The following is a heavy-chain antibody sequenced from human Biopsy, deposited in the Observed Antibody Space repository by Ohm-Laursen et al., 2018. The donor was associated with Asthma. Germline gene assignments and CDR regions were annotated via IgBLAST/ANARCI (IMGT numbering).Heavy chain of an antibody. CDR2: IYYSGST. V-gene: IGHV4-31*03. Sequence: TLSLTCSVSGGSISSGGYYWSWIRQHPGKGLEWIGYIYYSGSTYYNPSLKSRVTISVDTSKNQFSLKLSSVTAADTAVYYCARVPHYDILTGFTLRYYYGMDVRGQGTLVTVSS. D-gene: IGHD3-9*01. CDR1: GGSISSGGYY. CDR3: ARVPHYDILTGFTLRYYYGMDV. J-gene: IGHJ6*02.